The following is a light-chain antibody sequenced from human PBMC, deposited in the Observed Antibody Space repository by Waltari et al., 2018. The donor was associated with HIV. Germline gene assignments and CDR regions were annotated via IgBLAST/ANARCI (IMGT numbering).Light chain of an antibody. V-gene: IGLV1-44*01. CDR1: SSAIGRNA. CDR3: AAWDDSLNGPHVV. J-gene: IGLJ2*01. Sequence: QSVLTQPPSASETPGQRVAISCSGSSSAIGRNAVTWYHPLPGTAPKLLIYSNNQRPSGVPDRFSGSKSGTSASLAISGLQSEDEADYYCAAWDDSLNGPHVVFGGGTKLTVL. CDR2: SNN.